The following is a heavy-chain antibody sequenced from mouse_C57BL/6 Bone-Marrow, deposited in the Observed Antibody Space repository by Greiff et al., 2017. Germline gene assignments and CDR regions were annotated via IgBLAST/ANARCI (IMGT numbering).Heavy chain of an antibody. V-gene: IGHV8-8*01. CDR3: ARIAEDYYGNYDWDVGYYAMDY. D-gene: IGHD2-1*01. CDR2: IWWADDK. J-gene: IGHJ4*01. CDR1: GFSLSTFGMG. Sequence: QVTLKVSGPGILQPSQTLSLTCSFSGFSLSTFGMGVGWIRQPSGKGLEWLAHIWWADDKYYNPALKSRLTISKDTSKNQVFLKIANVDTADTATYYCARIAEDYYGNYDWDVGYYAMDYWGQGTSVTVSS.